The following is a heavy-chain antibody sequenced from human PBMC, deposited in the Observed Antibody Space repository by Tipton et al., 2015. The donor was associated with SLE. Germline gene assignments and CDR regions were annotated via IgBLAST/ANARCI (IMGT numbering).Heavy chain of an antibody. V-gene: IGHV3-74*01. CDR1: GFTFSGYW. CDR2: IDTDGTIT. J-gene: IGHJ4*02. CDR3: ARGSSSIDY. D-gene: IGHD2-2*01. Sequence: SLRLSCAASGFTFSGYWMHWVRQAPGKGLVWVSRIDTDGTITNYADSVRGRFTISRDNAKNTLFLQMNSLRAEDTAVYYCARGSSSIDYWGQGALVTVSS.